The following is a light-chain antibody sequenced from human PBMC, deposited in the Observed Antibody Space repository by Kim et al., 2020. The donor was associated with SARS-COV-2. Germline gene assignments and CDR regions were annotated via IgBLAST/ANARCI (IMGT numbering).Light chain of an antibody. J-gene: IGLJ2*01. CDR1: SLRSYY. CDR3: KSRDSRGKVV. CDR2: GKD. V-gene: IGLV3-19*01. Sequence: SSELTQDPAVSVALGQTVRITCQGDSLRSYYATWYQQKSGQAPVLVFYGKDKRPSGIPDRFSGSGSGNTASLTITGAQAADEADYYCKSRDSRGKVVFGGGTKVTVL.